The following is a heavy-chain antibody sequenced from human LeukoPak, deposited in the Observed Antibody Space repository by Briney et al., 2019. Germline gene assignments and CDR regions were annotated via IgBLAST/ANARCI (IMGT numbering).Heavy chain of an antibody. V-gene: IGHV3-21*01. D-gene: IGHD4-17*01. Sequence: GGSLRLSCAASGFTFSSYSMNWVRQAPGKGLEWVSSISSSSSYIYYADSVKGRFTISRDNAKNSLYLQMNSLRAEDTAVYYCARVHPYGDYVVPHLTPYDYWGQGTLVTVSS. CDR1: GFTFSSYS. CDR3: ARVHPYGDYVVPHLTPYDY. J-gene: IGHJ4*02. CDR2: ISSSSSYI.